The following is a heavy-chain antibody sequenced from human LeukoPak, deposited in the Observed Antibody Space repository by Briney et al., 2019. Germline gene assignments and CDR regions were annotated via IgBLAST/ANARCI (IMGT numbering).Heavy chain of an antibody. Sequence: GGSLLLSCAASGFTFSSYAVSWVRPAPGKGLEWVSAISGSGGSTYYADSVKGRFTISRDNSKNTLYLQMNSLRAEDTAVYYCAKVQIPRHRFDTFDYWGQGTLVTVSS. CDR3: AKVQIPRHRFDTFDY. J-gene: IGHJ4*02. CDR2: ISGSGGST. V-gene: IGHV3-23*01. CDR1: GFTFSSYA.